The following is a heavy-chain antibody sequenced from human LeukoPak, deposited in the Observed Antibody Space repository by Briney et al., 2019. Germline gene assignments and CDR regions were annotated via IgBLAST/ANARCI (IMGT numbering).Heavy chain of an antibody. CDR2: INRSGST. CDR3: ARGRLGYCSGGSCSPLGY. CDR1: GGSFSGYY. D-gene: IGHD2-15*01. J-gene: IGHJ4*02. V-gene: IGHV4-34*01. Sequence: SETLSLTCAVYGGSFSGYYWLWLRHPPGKGREWIGEINRSGSTNYNPYLKSRITISADTSENQFSLKLSSVTAADTDVYYWARGRLGYCSGGSCSPLGYWGQGTLVTVSS.